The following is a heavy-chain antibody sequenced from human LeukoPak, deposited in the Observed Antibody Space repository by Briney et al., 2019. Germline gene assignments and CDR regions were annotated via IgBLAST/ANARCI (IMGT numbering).Heavy chain of an antibody. J-gene: IGHJ4*02. V-gene: IGHV3-48*04. CDR1: GFTFNGYN. CDR3: AREGYDILTGYYMALDY. CDR2: ISSSGSII. Sequence: GGSLRLSCAASGFTFNGYNMNWVRQAPGKGLEWVSHISSSGSIIYYADSVKGRFTISRDNAKNSLYLQMNSLRAEDTAVYYCAREGYDILTGYYMALDYWGQGTLVTVSS. D-gene: IGHD3-9*01.